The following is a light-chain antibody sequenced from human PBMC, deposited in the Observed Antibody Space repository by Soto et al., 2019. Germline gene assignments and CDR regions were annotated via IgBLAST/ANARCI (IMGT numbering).Light chain of an antibody. CDR1: QSVSSY. Sequence: EIVLTQSPATLSLSPGERATLSCRASQSVSSYLAWYQQKPGQAARLLFYDASNRATGIPARFSGSGSGTDFTLTISSLEPEDFAVYYCQQRSNWPLTFGGGTKVEIK. CDR2: DAS. V-gene: IGKV3-11*01. J-gene: IGKJ4*01. CDR3: QQRSNWPLT.